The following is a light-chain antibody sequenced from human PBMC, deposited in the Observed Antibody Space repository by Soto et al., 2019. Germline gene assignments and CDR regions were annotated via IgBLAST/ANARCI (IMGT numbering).Light chain of an antibody. V-gene: IGKV1-8*01. CDR2: AAS. Sequence: AIRMTQSPSSLSASTGDRVTITCRASQGISSYLAWYQQKPGKAPKLLIYAASTLQSGVPSRFSGSGSGTDSTLTISSLAPDDFAIYYCHQRQSWPRTFGQGTKVDI. J-gene: IGKJ1*01. CDR1: QGISSY. CDR3: HQRQSWPRT.